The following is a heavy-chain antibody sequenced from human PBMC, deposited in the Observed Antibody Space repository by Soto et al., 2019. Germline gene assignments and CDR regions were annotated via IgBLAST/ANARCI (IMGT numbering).Heavy chain of an antibody. D-gene: IGHD6-13*01. CDR3: ARIGDVEAAADLDY. V-gene: IGHV4-31*03. CDR1: GGSICSGGYY. Sequence: QVQLQESGPGLVKPSQTLSLTCTVSGGSICSGGYYWSWIRQHPGKGREWIGYIYDSGSTYYNPSLKSRVTISVDTCKNQFSLKLSSVTAADTAVYYCARIGDVEAAADLDYRGQGTLVTVSS. J-gene: IGHJ4*02. CDR2: IYDSGST.